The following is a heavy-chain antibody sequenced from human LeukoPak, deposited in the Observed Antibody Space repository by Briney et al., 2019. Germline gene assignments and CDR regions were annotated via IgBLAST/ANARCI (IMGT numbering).Heavy chain of an antibody. D-gene: IGHD6-6*01. CDR3: ARETQLVRGTDYYYYMDV. V-gene: IGHV1-2*02. CDR2: INPNSGGT. J-gene: IGHJ6*03. Sequence: ASVKVSCKASGYTLTGYYMHWVRQAPGQGLEWMGWINPNSGGTNYAQKFQGRVTMTRDTSISTAYMELSRLRSDDTAVYYCARETQLVRGTDYYYYMDVWGKGTTVTVSS. CDR1: GYTLTGYY.